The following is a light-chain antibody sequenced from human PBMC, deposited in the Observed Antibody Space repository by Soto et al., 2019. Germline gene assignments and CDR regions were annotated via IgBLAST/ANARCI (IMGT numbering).Light chain of an antibody. CDR2: DVS. CDR1: SSDVGGYNY. Sequence: QSVLTQPRSVSGSPGQSVTISCTGTSSDVGGYNYVSWYQQHPGKAPKLMIYDVSKRPSGVPDRFSGSKSGNTASLTISGLQAEDEADYYCCLYAGGYNRVFGGGTKLTVL. CDR3: CLYAGGYNRV. J-gene: IGLJ3*02. V-gene: IGLV2-11*01.